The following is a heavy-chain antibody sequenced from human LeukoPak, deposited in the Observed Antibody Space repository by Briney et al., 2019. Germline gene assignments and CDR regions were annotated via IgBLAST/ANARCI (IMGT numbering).Heavy chain of an antibody. CDR2: INHSGST. CDR3: ARRGQWLVRYYFDY. J-gene: IGHJ4*02. Sequence: SETLSLTCAVYGGSFSGYYRSWIRQPPGKGLEWIGEINHSGSTNYNPSLKSRVTISVDTSKNQFSLKLSSVTAADTAVYYCARRGQWLVRYYFDYWGQGTLVTVSS. V-gene: IGHV4-34*01. D-gene: IGHD6-19*01. CDR1: GGSFSGYY.